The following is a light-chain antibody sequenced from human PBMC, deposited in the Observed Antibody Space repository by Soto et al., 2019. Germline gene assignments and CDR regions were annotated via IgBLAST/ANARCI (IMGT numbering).Light chain of an antibody. J-gene: IGKJ2*01. CDR2: GTS. CDR1: QSVSGSY. V-gene: IGKV3-20*01. CDR3: QQDGNSPYT. Sequence: EVVLTQSPGTLSLSPGERATLSCRASQSVSGSYLSWYQHKPGQAPRLLIYGTSSRATGIPDRFSGSGSGTDFTLTISRLEPGDFAVYYCQQDGNSPYTFGQGTKLEIK.